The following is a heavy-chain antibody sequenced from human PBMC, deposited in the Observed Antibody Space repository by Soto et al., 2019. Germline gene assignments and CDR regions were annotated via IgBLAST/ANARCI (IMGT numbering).Heavy chain of an antibody. CDR1: GGSISSGGYS. J-gene: IGHJ4*02. CDR2: IYHSGST. V-gene: IGHV4-30-2*01. CDR3: ARAGPLTSIDY. Sequence: QLQLQESGSGLVKPSQTLSLTCAVSGGSISSGGYSWSWIRQPPGKGLGWIGYIYHSGSTYYNPSPKSRVTISVDRSKNQCSPKLSSGTDADTAVYYWARAGPLTSIDYWGQGTLVTVSS. D-gene: IGHD2-2*01.